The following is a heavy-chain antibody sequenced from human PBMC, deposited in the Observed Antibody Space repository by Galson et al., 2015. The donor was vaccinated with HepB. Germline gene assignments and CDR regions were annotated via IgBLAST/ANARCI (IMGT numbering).Heavy chain of an antibody. CDR1: GFTVSSNY. CDR3: ARGYSNNWYSGLGY. Sequence: LRLSCAASGFTVSSNYMSWVRQAPGKGLEWVSVTHSGGATYFADSVKGRFTVSRDTSKNTLYLQMNSLRAEDTAVYFCARGYSNNWYSGLGYWGQGALVTVSS. J-gene: IGHJ4*02. D-gene: IGHD6-13*01. CDR2: THSGGAT. V-gene: IGHV3-53*01.